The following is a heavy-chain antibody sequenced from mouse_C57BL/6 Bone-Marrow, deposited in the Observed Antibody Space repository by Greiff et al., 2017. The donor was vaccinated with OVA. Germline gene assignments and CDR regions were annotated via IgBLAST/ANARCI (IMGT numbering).Heavy chain of an antibody. CDR3: ARWGGSSYPYWYFDV. CDR1: GYTFTSYW. J-gene: IGHJ1*03. V-gene: IGHV1-69*01. CDR2: IDPSDSYT. Sequence: QVQLKQPGAELVMPGASVKLSCKASGYTFTSYWMHWVKQRPGQGLEWIGEIDPSDSYTNYNQKFKGKSTLTVDKSSSTAYMQLSSLTSEDSAVYYCARWGGSSYPYWYFDVWGTGTTVTVSS. D-gene: IGHD1-1*01.